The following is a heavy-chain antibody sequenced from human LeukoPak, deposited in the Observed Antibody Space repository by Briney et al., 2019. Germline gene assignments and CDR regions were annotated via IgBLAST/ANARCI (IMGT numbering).Heavy chain of an antibody. CDR3: ARVGEAVAGLDY. Sequence: GGSLRLSCAASGFTFSDYYMSWIRQAPGKGLEWVSYISSSSSYTNYADSVKGRFTISRDNAKNSLYLQMNSLRAEDTAVYYCARVGEAVAGLDYWGQGTLATVSS. D-gene: IGHD3-16*01. V-gene: IGHV3-11*06. CDR2: ISSSSSYT. J-gene: IGHJ4*02. CDR1: GFTFSDYY.